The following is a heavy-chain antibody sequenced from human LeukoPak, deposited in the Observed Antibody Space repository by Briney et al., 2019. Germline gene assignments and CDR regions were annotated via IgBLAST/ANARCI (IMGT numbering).Heavy chain of an antibody. CDR1: GGTFSSYA. Sequence: SVKVSCKASGGTFSSYAISWVRQAPGQGLEWMGRIIPILGIANYAQKFQGRVTITADKSTSTTYMELSSLRSEDTAVYYCAILRVTSYDSSGPHFDYWGQGTLVTVSS. CDR2: IIPILGIA. V-gene: IGHV1-69*04. D-gene: IGHD3-22*01. CDR3: AILRVTSYDSSGPHFDY. J-gene: IGHJ4*02.